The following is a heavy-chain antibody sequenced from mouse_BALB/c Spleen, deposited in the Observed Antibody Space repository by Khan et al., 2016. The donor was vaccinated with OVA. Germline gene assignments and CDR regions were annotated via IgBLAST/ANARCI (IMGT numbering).Heavy chain of an antibody. CDR2: IWGGGST. Sequence: VQLQESGPGLVAPSQSLSITCTVSGFSLTDYGVSWIRQPPGTGLEWLGVIWGGGSTYYNSTLKSRLSIRKDNSKSQVFLKMNSLQTDDTAMYFCAREVYGSSSFDYWGQGTTLTVSS. J-gene: IGHJ2*01. V-gene: IGHV2-6-5*01. CDR1: GFSLTDYG. D-gene: IGHD1-1*01. CDR3: AREVYGSSSFDY.